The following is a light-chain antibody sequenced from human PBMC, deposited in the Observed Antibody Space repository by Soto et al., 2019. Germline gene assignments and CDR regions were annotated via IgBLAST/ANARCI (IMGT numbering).Light chain of an antibody. Sequence: DIQMTQSPPSLSSSVGDRVTITCRASQTIRTYLHWYQQKPGKAPNLLIYSASNLQSGVPSRFSGSGSGTDFTLTISSLQPEDSGPYYCQQTYSTLVSFGGGTKVEIK. CDR1: QTIRTY. J-gene: IGKJ4*01. CDR2: SAS. V-gene: IGKV1-39*01. CDR3: QQTYSTLVS.